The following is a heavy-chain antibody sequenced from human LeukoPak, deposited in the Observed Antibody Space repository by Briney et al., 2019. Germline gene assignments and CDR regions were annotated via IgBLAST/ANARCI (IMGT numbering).Heavy chain of an antibody. V-gene: IGHV3-7*01. CDR1: GFTFSNYW. Sequence: GGSLRLSCAASGFTFSNYWMSWVRQATGKGLEWVAHINKDGSEIYYVDSVKGRFTISRDNAKSSLSLQMNSLRVEETAVYYCARDKVTYWGQGILVTVSS. CDR2: INKDGSEI. CDR3: ARDKVTY. J-gene: IGHJ4*02.